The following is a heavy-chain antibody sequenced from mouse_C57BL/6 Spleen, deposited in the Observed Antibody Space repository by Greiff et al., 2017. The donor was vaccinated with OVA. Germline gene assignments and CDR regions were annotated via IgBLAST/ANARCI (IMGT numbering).Heavy chain of an antibody. Sequence: QVQLKQPGAELVKPGASVKLSCKASGYTFTSYWMHWVKQRPGQGLEWIGMIHPNSGSTNYNEKFKSKATLTVDKSSSTAYMQLSSLTSEDSAVYYCARDYGSSQYYFDYWGQGTTLTVSS. J-gene: IGHJ2*01. CDR2: IHPNSGST. V-gene: IGHV1-64*01. CDR3: ARDYGSSQYYFDY. D-gene: IGHD1-1*01. CDR1: GYTFTSYW.